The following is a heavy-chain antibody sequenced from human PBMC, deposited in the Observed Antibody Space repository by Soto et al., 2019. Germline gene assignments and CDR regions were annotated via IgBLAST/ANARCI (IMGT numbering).Heavy chain of an antibody. CDR3: AKGGTSSSWYLALDC. CDR1: GFTFSTYA. J-gene: IGHJ4*02. CDR2: VSGSAGST. V-gene: IGHV3-23*01. Sequence: GGSLRLSCAASGFTFSTYAMTWVRQAPGKGLEWVSAVSGSAGSTYYADSLKGRFTISRDNSKNTLYLQMSSLRAEDTAIYYCAKGGTSSSWYLALDCWGQGALVTVSS. D-gene: IGHD6-13*01.